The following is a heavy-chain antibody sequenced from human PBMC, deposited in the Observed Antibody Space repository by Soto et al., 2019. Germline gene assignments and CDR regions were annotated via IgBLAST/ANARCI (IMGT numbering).Heavy chain of an antibody. CDR1: GFTFSSYS. J-gene: IGHJ6*02. V-gene: IGHV3-21*01. Sequence: EVQLVESGGGLVKPGGSLRLSCAASGFTFSSYSMNWVRQAPGKGLEWVSSISSSSSYIYYADSVKGRFTISRDNAKNSLYLQMNSLRAEDTAVYYCVRERFLEDYYYYYGMDVWGQGTTVTVSS. CDR2: ISSSSSYI. D-gene: IGHD3-3*01. CDR3: VRERFLEDYYYYYGMDV.